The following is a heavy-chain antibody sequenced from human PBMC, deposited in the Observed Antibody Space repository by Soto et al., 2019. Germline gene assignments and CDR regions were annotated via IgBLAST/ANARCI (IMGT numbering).Heavy chain of an antibody. V-gene: IGHV4-59*01. CDR2: IYYSGST. Sequence: PSETLSLTCTVSGGSISSNYWSWIRQPPGKGLEWIGYIYYSGSTNYNPSLKSRVTISVDTSKNQFSLKLSSVTAADTAVYYCARSTIFGVVITDYYYYYMDVWGKGTTVTVS. J-gene: IGHJ6*03. CDR3: ARSTIFGVVITDYYYYYMDV. CDR1: GGSISSNY. D-gene: IGHD3-3*01.